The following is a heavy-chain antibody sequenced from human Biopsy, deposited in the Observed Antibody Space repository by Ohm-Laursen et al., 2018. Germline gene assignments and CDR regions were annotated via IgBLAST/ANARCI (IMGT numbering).Heavy chain of an antibody. CDR1: GVSINTGGYY. V-gene: IGHV4-34*01. J-gene: IGHJ4*02. CDR2: MNHGGST. CDR3: ARGSNWNDWSFDY. D-gene: IGHD1-20*01. Sequence: SDTLSLTCTVSGVSINTGGYYWTWIRQPPGKGLEWIGEMNHGGSTNYNSSLKSRVTISVDTSKNQFSLELNSVTAADTAVYYCARGSNWNDWSFDYWGQGTVVTVPS.